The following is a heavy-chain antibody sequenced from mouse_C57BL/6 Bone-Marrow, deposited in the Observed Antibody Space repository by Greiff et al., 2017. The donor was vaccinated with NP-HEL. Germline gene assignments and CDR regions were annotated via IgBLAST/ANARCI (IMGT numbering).Heavy chain of an antibody. CDR2: INPNNGGS. CDR3: ARERGIYDGYYNSWFAY. CDR1: GYTFTDYY. D-gene: IGHD2-3*01. Sequence: EVQLQQSGPELVKPGASVKISCKASGYTFTDYYMNWVKQSHGKSLEWIGDINPNNGGSSYNQKFKGKATLTVDKSSSTAYMELRSLTSEDSAVYYCARERGIYDGYYNSWFAYWGQGTLVTVSA. J-gene: IGHJ3*01. V-gene: IGHV1-26*01.